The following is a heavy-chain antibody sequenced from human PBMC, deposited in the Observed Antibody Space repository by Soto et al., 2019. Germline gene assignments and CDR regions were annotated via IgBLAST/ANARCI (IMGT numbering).Heavy chain of an antibody. CDR2: LDQDGSER. Sequence: ESGGGLVQPGGSLRLSCAASGFTFSTYWMTWVRRPPGKGLEWVANLDQDGSERYYVDSVRGRFTISRDNAKNSLYLQMTSLRAEDTAVYYCVCGGNFFVYWGQGTLVTVSP. CDR3: VCGGNFFVY. V-gene: IGHV3-7*01. CDR1: GFTFSTYW. J-gene: IGHJ4*02. D-gene: IGHD3-16*01.